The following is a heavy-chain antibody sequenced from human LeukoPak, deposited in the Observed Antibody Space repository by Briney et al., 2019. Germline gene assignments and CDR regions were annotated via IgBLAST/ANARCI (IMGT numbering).Heavy chain of an antibody. CDR1: GGSISSSSYY. CDR2: IYYGGST. J-gene: IGHJ6*03. CDR3: ARSSIVVVPAAIYYYMDV. D-gene: IGHD2-2*01. V-gene: IGHV4-39*01. Sequence: PSETLSLTCTVSGGSISSSSYYWGWIRQPPGKGLEWIGSIYYGGSTYYNPSLKSRVTISVDTSKNQFSLKLSSVTAADTAVYYCARSSIVVVPAAIYYYMDVWGKGTTVTVSS.